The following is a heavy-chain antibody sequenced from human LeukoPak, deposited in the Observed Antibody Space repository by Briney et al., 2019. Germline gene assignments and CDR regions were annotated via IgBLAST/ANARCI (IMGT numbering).Heavy chain of an antibody. CDR2: ISRSSAYI. CDR3: ARNGILGIAAAVDV. D-gene: IGHD6-13*01. Sequence: AGGSLRLSCAASGFTLSSYSMNWVRQAPGKGLEWVSSISRSSAYIYYADSVKGRFTISRDAKNSVYLQMNSLRAEDTAVYYCARNGILGIAAAVDVWGKGTTVTVSS. J-gene: IGHJ6*04. V-gene: IGHV3-21*01. CDR1: GFTLSSYS.